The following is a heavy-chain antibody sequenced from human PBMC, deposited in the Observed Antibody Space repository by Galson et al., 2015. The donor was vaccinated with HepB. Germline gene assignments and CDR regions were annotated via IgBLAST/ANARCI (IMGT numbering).Heavy chain of an antibody. V-gene: IGHV3-30-3*01. J-gene: IGHJ4*02. CDR1: GFTFSSYA. Sequence: LRLSCAASGFTFSSYAMHWVCQAPGKGLEWVAVISYDGSNKYYADSVKGRFTISRDNSKNTLYLQMNSLRAEDTAVYYCARVRRAMVRGVIYPDLDYWGQGTLVTVSS. D-gene: IGHD3-10*01. CDR2: ISYDGSNK. CDR3: ARVRRAMVRGVIYPDLDY.